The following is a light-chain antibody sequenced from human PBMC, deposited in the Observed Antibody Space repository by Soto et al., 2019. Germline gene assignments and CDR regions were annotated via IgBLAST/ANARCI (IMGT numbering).Light chain of an antibody. CDR1: RIGTNA. Sequence: SYELTQPPSVSVAPEKTATITCGGARIGTNAVHWYQQKPGQAPLLVVYYDSDRPSGIPERISGSTSGNTATLTISRVEAGDEADDYCQLWDSSIDQGVFGGGTKLTVL. CDR2: YDS. V-gene: IGLV3-21*03. CDR3: QLWDSSIDQGV. J-gene: IGLJ3*02.